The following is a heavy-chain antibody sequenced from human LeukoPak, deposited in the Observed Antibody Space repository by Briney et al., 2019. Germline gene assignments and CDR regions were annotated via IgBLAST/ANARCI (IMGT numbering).Heavy chain of an antibody. V-gene: IGHV4-59*01. D-gene: IGHD3-3*01. CDR2: IYYSGFT. Sequence: SETLSLTCAVSGGSISSYYWSWVRQSPRKGLEWIAYIYYSGFTIYNPSLRSRVTISVDTSKKQFSLKLTSVTAADTAVYYCARGFGEAIRSDYYYYGMDVWGQGTTVTVSS. J-gene: IGHJ6*02. CDR1: GGSISSYY. CDR3: ARGFGEAIRSDYYYYGMDV.